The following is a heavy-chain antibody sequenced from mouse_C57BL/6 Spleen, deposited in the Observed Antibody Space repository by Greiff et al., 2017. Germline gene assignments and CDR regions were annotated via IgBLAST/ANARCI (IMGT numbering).Heavy chain of an antibody. D-gene: IGHD2-5*01. CDR3: ARGSNYDYYAMDY. J-gene: IGHJ4*01. Sequence: VMLVESGPGLVAPSQSLSITCTVSGFSLTSYAISWVRQPPGKGLEWLGVIWTGGGTNYNSALKSRLSISKDNSKSQVFLKMNSLQTDDTARYXCARGSNYDYYAMDYWGQGTSVTVSS. CDR2: IWTGGGT. V-gene: IGHV2-9-1*01. CDR1: GFSLTSYA.